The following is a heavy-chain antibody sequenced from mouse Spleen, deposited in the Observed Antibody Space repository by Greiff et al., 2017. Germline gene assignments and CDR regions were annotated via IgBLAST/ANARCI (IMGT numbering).Heavy chain of an antibody. J-gene: IGHJ4*01. D-gene: IGHD2-14*01. CDR3: ARSRYDGYAMDY. Sequence: VQLQQSGAELVRPGALVKLSCKASGFNIKDYYMHWVKQRPEQGLEWIGWIDPENGNTIYDPKFQGKASITADTSSNTAYLQLSSLTSEDTAVYYCARSRYDGYAMDYWGQGTSVTVSS. CDR2: IDPENGNT. CDR1: GFNIKDYY. V-gene: IGHV14-1*02.